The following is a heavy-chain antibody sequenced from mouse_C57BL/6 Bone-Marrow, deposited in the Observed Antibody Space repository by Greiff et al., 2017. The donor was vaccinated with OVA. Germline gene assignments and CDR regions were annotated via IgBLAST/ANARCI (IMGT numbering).Heavy chain of an antibody. D-gene: IGHD1-1*01. J-gene: IGHJ4*01. V-gene: IGHV1-15*01. CDR3: TSWGYGSSYDYAMDY. Sequence: QVQLQQSGAELVRPGASVTLSCKASGYTFTDYEMHWVKQTPVHGLEWIGAIDPETGGTAYNQKLKGKAILTADKSSSTAYMELRRLTSEDSAVYDCTSWGYGSSYDYAMDYWGQGTSVTVSA. CDR2: IDPETGGT. CDR1: GYTFTDYE.